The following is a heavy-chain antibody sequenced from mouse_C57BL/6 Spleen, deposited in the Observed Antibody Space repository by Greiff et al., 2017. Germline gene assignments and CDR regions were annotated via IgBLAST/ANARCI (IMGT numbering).Heavy chain of an antibody. J-gene: IGHJ2*01. CDR3: ARCDYYGSYYFDY. Sequence: VQLQESGPELVKPGASVKISCKASGYTFTDYYINWVKQRPGQGLEWIGWIFPGSGSTYYNEKFKGKATLTVDKSSSTAYMLLSSLPSEDSAVYFCARCDYYGSYYFDYWGQGTTLTVSS. CDR1: GYTFTDYY. CDR2: IFPGSGST. D-gene: IGHD1-1*01. V-gene: IGHV1-75*01.